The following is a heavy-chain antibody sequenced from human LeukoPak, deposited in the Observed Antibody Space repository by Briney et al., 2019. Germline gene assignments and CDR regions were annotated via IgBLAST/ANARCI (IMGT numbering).Heavy chain of an antibody. Sequence: GSLRLSCAASGFTFSSYGMQWVRQAPGKGLEWVAVIWYDGSNKYYADSVKGRFTISRDNSKNTLYLQMNSLRAEDTAVYYCAKDGHYDFWSGYFRAEGGSAYMDVWGKGTTVTVSS. CDR2: IWYDGSNK. CDR3: AKDGHYDFWSGYFRAEGGSAYMDV. D-gene: IGHD3-3*01. J-gene: IGHJ6*03. CDR1: GFTFSSYG. V-gene: IGHV3-33*06.